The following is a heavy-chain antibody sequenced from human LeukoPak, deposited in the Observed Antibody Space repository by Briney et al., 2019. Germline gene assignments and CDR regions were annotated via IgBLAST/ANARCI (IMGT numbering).Heavy chain of an antibody. J-gene: IGHJ4*02. CDR2: IYYSGNT. V-gene: IGHV4-59*02. CDR3: ARAKGDY. CDR1: GVSVRNYY. Sequence: SETLSLTCAVSGVSVRNYYWTWFRQSPGKGLEWIAYIYYSGNTKYNPSLKSRVTIFVDTSTNQFSLEMNSVTAADTAVYYCARAKGDYWGPGTLVTVSS.